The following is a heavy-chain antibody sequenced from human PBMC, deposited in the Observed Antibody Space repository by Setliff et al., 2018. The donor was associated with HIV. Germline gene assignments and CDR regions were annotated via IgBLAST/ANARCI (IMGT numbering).Heavy chain of an antibody. Sequence: PSETLSLTCTVSGGSISGHYWNWIRQPAGGGLEWIGRIYTSGSTNYNPSLKRRVTMSVDTSKNQFTLKLTSVTAADTAVYYCAKFYCPHGVCYGFDIWGQGTMVTVSS. V-gene: IGHV4-4*07. CDR3: AKFYCPHGVCYGFDI. J-gene: IGHJ3*02. CDR1: GGSISGHY. CDR2: IYTSGST. D-gene: IGHD2-8*01.